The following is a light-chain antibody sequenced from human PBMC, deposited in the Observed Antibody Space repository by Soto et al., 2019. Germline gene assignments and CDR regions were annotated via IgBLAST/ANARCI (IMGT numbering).Light chain of an antibody. J-gene: IGKJ1*01. V-gene: IGKV3-20*01. Sequence: EIVLTQSPGTLSLSPGERATLSCRASQSVSSSYLAWYQQKPGQAPRLLIYAASSRATGIPDRFSGSGSGTDFTLTISRLEPEDVAVYYCQQYGSSSWTFGQGNTVEIK. CDR3: QQYGSSSWT. CDR1: QSVSSSY. CDR2: AAS.